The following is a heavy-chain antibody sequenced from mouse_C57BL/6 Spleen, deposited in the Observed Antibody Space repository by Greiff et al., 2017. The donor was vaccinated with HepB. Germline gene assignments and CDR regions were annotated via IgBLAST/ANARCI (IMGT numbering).Heavy chain of an antibody. CDR3: ASWAYYAMDY. V-gene: IGHV5-4*03. D-gene: IGHD4-1*01. CDR2: ISDGGSYT. Sequence: EVKLVESGGGLVKPGGSLKLSCAASGFTFSSYAMSWVRQTPEKRLEWVATISDGGSYTYYPDNVKGRFTISRDNAKNNLYLQMSHLKSEDTAMYYCASWAYYAMDYWGQGTSVTVSS. J-gene: IGHJ4*01. CDR1: GFTFSSYA.